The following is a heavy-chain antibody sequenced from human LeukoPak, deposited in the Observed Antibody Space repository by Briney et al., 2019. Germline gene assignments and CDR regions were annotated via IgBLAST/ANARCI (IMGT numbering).Heavy chain of an antibody. D-gene: IGHD3-22*01. CDR2: ISGSGGST. V-gene: IGHV3-23*01. Sequence: PGGSLRLSCAASGFTFSSYAMSWVRQAPGEGLEWVSAISGSGGSTYYAGSVKGRFTISRDNSKDTLYLQMNSLRAEDTAVYYCAKDTRVYDSSGYYSAWGQGTLVTVSS. CDR3: AKDTRVYDSSGYYSA. CDR1: GFTFSSYA. J-gene: IGHJ5*02.